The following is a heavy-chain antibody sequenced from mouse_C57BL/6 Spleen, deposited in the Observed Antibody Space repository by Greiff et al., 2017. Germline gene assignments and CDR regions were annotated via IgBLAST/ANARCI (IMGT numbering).Heavy chain of an antibody. CDR2: IDPSDSYT. D-gene: IGHD4-1*01. J-gene: IGHJ3*01. Sequence: QVQLQQPGAELVIPGASVKLSCKASGYTFTCYWMHWVKQRPGQGLEWIREIDPSDSYTNYNQMFNGKSTLTVYYSFSTAFLQLSSLTSEDSAVYYCARSNPLFAYWGQGTLVTVTA. V-gene: IGHV1-69*01. CDR3: ARSNPLFAY. CDR1: GYTFTCYW.